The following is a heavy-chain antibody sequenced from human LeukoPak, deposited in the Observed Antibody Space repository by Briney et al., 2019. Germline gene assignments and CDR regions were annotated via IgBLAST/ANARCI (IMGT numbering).Heavy chain of an antibody. V-gene: IGHV3-11*01. Sequence: GGSLRLSCAASGFTFSDYYMSWIRQAPGKGLEWVSSTSGSGSTIYYADSVKGRFTISRDNSKNTLYLQMNSLRAEDTAVYYCAKTTYYDILTGYHLDYWGQGTLVTVSS. CDR1: GFTFSDYY. CDR2: TSGSGSTI. D-gene: IGHD3-9*01. J-gene: IGHJ4*02. CDR3: AKTTYYDILTGYHLDY.